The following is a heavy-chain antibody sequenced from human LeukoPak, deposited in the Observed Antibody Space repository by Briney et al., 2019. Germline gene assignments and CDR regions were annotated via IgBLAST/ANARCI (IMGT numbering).Heavy chain of an antibody. CDR3: TRAPSSGPFDY. Sequence: ASVKVSCKASEYTFTGYYIHWVGRAPGPGLEWMGWMNPNSGGTDYAQKFQGRVTMTRDTSISTAYMELSRLRSDDTALYYCTRAPSSGPFDYWGQGTLVTVSS. D-gene: IGHD3-22*01. CDR2: MNPNSGGT. J-gene: IGHJ4*02. CDR1: EYTFTGYY. V-gene: IGHV1-2*02.